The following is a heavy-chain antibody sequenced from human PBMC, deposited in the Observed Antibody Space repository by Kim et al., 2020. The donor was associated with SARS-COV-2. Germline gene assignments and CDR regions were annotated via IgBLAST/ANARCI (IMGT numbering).Heavy chain of an antibody. V-gene: IGHV1-3*01. J-gene: IGHJ5*02. Sequence: QGRVTITRDTSASSAYMELSSLRSEDTAVYYCARDRQEGFGELLSNWFDPWGQGTLVTVSS. D-gene: IGHD3-10*01. CDR3: ARDRQEGFGELLSNWFDP.